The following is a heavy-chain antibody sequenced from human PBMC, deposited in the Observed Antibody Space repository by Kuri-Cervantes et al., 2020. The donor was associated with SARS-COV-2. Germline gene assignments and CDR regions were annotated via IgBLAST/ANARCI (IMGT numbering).Heavy chain of an antibody. CDR2: IYYSGST. J-gene: IGHJ4*02. CDR3: ARRGAVAGTVPFFDY. D-gene: IGHD6-19*01. CDR1: GGSISSYY. Sequence: SCTVSGGSISSYYWSWIRQPPGKGLEWIGSIYYSGSTYYNPSLKSRVTISVDTSKNQFSLKLSSVTAADTAVYYCARRGAVAGTVPFFDYWGQGTLVTVSS. V-gene: IGHV4-39*01.